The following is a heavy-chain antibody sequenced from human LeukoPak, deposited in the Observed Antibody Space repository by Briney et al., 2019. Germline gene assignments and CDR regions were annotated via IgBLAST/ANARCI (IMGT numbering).Heavy chain of an antibody. V-gene: IGHV3-21*01. D-gene: IGHD2-15*01. CDR1: GFTFSSYS. CDR3: AREVRFVVVVAATTNDAFDI. CDR2: ISSSSSYI. J-gene: IGHJ3*02. Sequence: GGSLRLSCAASGFTFSSYSMNWVRQALGKGLEWVSSISSSSSYIYYADSVKGRFTISRDNAKNSLYLQINSLRAEDTAVYYCAREVRFVVVVAATTNDAFDIWGQGTMVTVSS.